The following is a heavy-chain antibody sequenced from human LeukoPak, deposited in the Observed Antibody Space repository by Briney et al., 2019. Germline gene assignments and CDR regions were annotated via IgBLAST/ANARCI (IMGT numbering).Heavy chain of an antibody. Sequence: PSETLSLTCTVSGGSISSYYWSWIRQPAGKGLEWIGRIYTSGSTNYNPSLKSRVTMSVDTSKNQFSLKLSSVTAADTAVYYCARALLGYSYGSNWFDPWGQGTLVTVSS. CDR1: GGSISSYY. CDR2: IYTSGST. V-gene: IGHV4-4*07. CDR3: ARALLGYSYGSNWFDP. D-gene: IGHD5-18*01. J-gene: IGHJ5*02.